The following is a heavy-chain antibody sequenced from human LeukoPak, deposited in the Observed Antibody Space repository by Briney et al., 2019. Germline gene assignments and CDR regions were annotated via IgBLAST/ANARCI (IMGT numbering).Heavy chain of an antibody. V-gene: IGHV3-7*04. D-gene: IGHD6-19*01. CDR1: GFSFSTYW. J-gene: IGHJ4*02. CDR2: IKQDGSEK. Sequence: GGSLRLSCAASGFSFSTYWMSWVRQAPGKRLEWVPNIKQDGSEKYYVDSVKGRFTISRDNAKNSLYLQMNSLRVEDTAVYYCARAWSYSTGWYNYWGQGTLVTVSS. CDR3: ARAWSYSTGWYNY.